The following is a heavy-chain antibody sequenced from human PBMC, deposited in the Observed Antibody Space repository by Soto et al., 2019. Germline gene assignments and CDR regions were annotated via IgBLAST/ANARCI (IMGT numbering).Heavy chain of an antibody. J-gene: IGHJ4*02. CDR2: INAGDGKT. V-gene: IGHV1-3*01. CDR3: ARGIWNDHTYYYDS. Sequence: GASVKVSCKATGYTFTSYALHWVRQAPGQRLEWMGWINAGDGKTKYSQKFQGRVTITRDTSASTVYLVLSSLTSEDTVVYYCARGIWNDHTYYYDSWGQGTLVTAPQ. D-gene: IGHD1-1*01. CDR1: GYTFTSYA.